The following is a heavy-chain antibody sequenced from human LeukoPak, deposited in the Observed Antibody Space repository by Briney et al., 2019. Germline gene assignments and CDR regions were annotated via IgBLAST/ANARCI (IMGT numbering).Heavy chain of an antibody. J-gene: IGHJ4*02. D-gene: IGHD3-9*01. CDR2: ISGRDGST. V-gene: IGHV3-23*01. CDR1: GFTFSSSA. Sequence: GGSLRLSCAASGFTFSSSAMSWVRQAPGKGLEWVSGISGRDGSTYYADSVKGRFTISRDNSKNTLYLQMNSLRAEDTAVYYCARLYYDILTGEDYFDYWGQGTLVTVSS. CDR3: ARLYYDILTGEDYFDY.